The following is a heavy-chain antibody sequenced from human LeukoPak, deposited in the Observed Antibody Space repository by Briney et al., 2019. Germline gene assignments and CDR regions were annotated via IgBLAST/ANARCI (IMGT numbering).Heavy chain of an antibody. D-gene: IGHD5-12*01. Sequence: ASVKVSCKASGYTFTSYGISWVRQAPGQGLEWMGWISAYNGNTNYAQKLQGRVTMTTDTSTSTAYMELRSLRSDDTAVYYCARNRGYSGYDPTLDFWGQGTLVPVSS. J-gene: IGHJ4*02. CDR2: ISAYNGNT. CDR1: GYTFTSYG. CDR3: ARNRGYSGYDPTLDF. V-gene: IGHV1-18*01.